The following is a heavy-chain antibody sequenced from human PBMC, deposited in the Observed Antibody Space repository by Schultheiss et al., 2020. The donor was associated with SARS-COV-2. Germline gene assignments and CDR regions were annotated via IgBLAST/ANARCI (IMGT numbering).Heavy chain of an antibody. J-gene: IGHJ4*02. CDR1: GFTFSNYS. Sequence: GGSLRLSCAMSGFTFSNYSMTWVRQAPEEGLEWVSSISGSGENTYYADSLRGRFTISRDNSKNTLYLQMNSLTAEDTAVYYCAKVAVAGATDRHLDCWGQGTLVTVSS. V-gene: IGHV3-23*01. CDR2: ISGSGENT. CDR3: AKVAVAGATDRHLDC. D-gene: IGHD2-15*01.